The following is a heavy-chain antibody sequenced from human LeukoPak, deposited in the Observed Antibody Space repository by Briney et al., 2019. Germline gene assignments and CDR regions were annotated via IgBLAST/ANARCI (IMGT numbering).Heavy chain of an antibody. CDR1: GGTFSSYA. CDR3: ARDREDSSGYYSIRLFY. CDR2: IIPIFGTA. J-gene: IGHJ4*02. V-gene: IGHV1-69*01. D-gene: IGHD3-22*01. Sequence: GASVKASCKASGGTFSSYAISWVRQAPGQGLEWMGGIIPIFGTADYAQKFQGRVTITADESTSTAYMELSSLRSEDTAVYYCARDREDSSGYYSIRLFYWGQGTLVTVSS.